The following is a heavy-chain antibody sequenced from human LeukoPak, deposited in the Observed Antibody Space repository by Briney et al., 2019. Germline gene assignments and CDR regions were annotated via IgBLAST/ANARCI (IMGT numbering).Heavy chain of an antibody. CDR1: GFTFSSYA. V-gene: IGHV3-23*01. CDR3: ARDEILSGT. Sequence: GGSLRLSCAASGFTFSSYAMSWVRQTPGKGLEWVSAISGSGRNTYYADSVKGRFTISRDNSRSTVDLQMNSLRVEDTGIYYCARDEILSGTWGQGTMVIVSS. D-gene: IGHD6-25*01. CDR2: ISGSGRNT. J-gene: IGHJ3*01.